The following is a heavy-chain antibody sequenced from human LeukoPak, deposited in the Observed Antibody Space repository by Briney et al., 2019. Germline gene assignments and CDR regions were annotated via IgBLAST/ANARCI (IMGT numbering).Heavy chain of an antibody. Sequence: GGSLRLSCAASGFTFSSYWMHWVRQAPGKGLVWVSRINSDGSSTRYADSVKGRFTISRDNAKKSLYLQMDSLRVEDTAVYYCAGEARGYMAFQIWGQGTMVTVSS. CDR3: AGEARGYMAFQI. CDR1: GFTFSSYW. J-gene: IGHJ3*02. D-gene: IGHD2-2*02. CDR2: INSDGSST. V-gene: IGHV3-74*01.